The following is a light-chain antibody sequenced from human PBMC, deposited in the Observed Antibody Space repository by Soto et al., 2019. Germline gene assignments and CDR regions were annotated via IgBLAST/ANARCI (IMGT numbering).Light chain of an antibody. CDR2: EVT. Sequence: QSLLTQSASVSGPPGQSIAISCSCTISYVGGYDYVSWYQQQPDKAPNLMIYEVTKRPSGVSNRFSGSKSGNTASLTISGLQAEDEADYYCSSHTSGSTRVFGTGTKVTVL. J-gene: IGLJ1*01. CDR1: ISYVGGYDY. V-gene: IGLV2-14*01. CDR3: SSHTSGSTRV.